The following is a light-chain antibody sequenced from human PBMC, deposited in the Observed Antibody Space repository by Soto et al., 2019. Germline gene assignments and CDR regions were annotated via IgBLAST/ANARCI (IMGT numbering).Light chain of an antibody. CDR1: SRDVGGYNY. V-gene: IGLV2-14*03. CDR3: SSYTSSSTWV. J-gene: IGLJ3*02. CDR2: DVS. Sequence: QSALPQPASVSGSPGQSIPISCTGTSRDVGGYNYVSWYQQHPGKAPKLMIYDVSNRPSGVSNRFSGSKSGNTASLTISGLQAEDEANYYCSSYTSSSTWVFGGGTKLTVL.